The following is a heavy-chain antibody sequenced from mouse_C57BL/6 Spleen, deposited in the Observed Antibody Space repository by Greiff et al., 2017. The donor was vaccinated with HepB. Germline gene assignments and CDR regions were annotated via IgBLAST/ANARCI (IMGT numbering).Heavy chain of an antibody. V-gene: IGHV1-26*01. CDR2: INPNNGGT. D-gene: IGHD1-1*01. CDR3: ARGAGITTVVADY. J-gene: IGHJ2*01. Sequence: VQLQQSGPELVKPGASVKISCKASGYTFTDYYMNWVKQSHGKSLEWIGDINPNNGGTSYNQKFKGKATLTVDKSSSTAYMELRSLTSEDSAVYYCARGAGITTVVADYWGQGTTLTVSS. CDR1: GYTFTDYY.